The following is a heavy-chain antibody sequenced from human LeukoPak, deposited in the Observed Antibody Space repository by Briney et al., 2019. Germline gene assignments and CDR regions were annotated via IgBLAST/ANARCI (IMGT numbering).Heavy chain of an antibody. D-gene: IGHD2-21*02. CDR1: GRSFSSYT. CDR2: LIHIFGTA. J-gene: IGHJ3*02. CDR3: ARVNCGGDCYSDRGAFDI. V-gene: IGHV1-69*13. Sequence: GASVKVSCKASGRSFSSYTITWVRQAPGQGLEWMGGLIHIFGTANYAQKFQGRVTITADESTSTAYMELSSLRSEDTAVYYCARVNCGGDCYSDRGAFDIWGQGTMVTVSS.